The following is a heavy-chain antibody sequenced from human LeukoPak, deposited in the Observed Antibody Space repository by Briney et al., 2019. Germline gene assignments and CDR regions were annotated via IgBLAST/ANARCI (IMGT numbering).Heavy chain of an antibody. CDR1: GFTFSSYW. CDR2: VKQDGREK. CDR3: ARDFNWDLDC. V-gene: IGHV3-7*01. Sequence: PGGSLRLSCAASGFTFSSYWLSWVRQAPGKGLEWVASVKQDGREKYAVASVSGRFTISRNNAKNSLYLQMNSLKAEDTAVYYCARDFNWDLDCWGQGTLVTFSS. J-gene: IGHJ4*02. D-gene: IGHD7-27*01.